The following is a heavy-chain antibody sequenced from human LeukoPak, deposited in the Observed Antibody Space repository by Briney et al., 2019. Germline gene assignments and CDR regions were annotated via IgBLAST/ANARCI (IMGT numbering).Heavy chain of an antibody. V-gene: IGHV4-4*07. CDR1: GGSISSYY. J-gene: IGHJ4*02. CDR2: IYTSGSA. CDR3: ARDRTSPYHFDY. D-gene: IGHD2-2*01. Sequence: PSETLSLTCTVSGGSISSYYWSWIRQPAWERLEWIGRIYTSGSANYNPSLKSRVTMSVDTSKNQFSLKLSSVTAADTAVYYCARDRTSPYHFDYWGQGTLVTVSS.